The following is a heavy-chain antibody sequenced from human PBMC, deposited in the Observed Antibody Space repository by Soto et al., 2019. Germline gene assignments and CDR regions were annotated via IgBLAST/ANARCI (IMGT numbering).Heavy chain of an antibody. CDR3: AHRVLRTVFGLVTTTAIYFDF. J-gene: IGHJ4*02. CDR1: GFSLTTSGVG. V-gene: IGHV2-5*02. Sequence: QITLNESGPTQVKPRQTLTLTCTFSGFSLTTSGVGVGWIRQSPGKAPEWLALIYWDDDTRYSPSLKSRLTITKDTSKKQVVLTMSDLDPADTATYYCAHRVLRTVFGLVTTTAIYFDFWGQGTPVAVSS. CDR2: IYWDDDT. D-gene: IGHD3-3*01.